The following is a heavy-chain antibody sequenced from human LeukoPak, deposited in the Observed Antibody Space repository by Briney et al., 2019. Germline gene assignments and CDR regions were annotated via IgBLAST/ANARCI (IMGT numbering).Heavy chain of an antibody. V-gene: IGHV3-23*01. CDR1: GFTFSSYA. CDR2: ISGSGGST. Sequence: GGSLRLSCAASGFTFSSYAMSWVRQAPGKGLEWVSAISGSGGSTYYADSVKGRFTISRDNSKNTLYLQMNSLRAEDTAVYYCAKALRYCSGGSCYDPYYCYGMDVWGQGTTVTVSS. D-gene: IGHD2-15*01. J-gene: IGHJ6*02. CDR3: AKALRYCSGGSCYDPYYCYGMDV.